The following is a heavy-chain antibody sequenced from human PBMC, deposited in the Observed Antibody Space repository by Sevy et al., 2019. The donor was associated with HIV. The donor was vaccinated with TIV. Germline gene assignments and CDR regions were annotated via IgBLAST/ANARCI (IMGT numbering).Heavy chain of an antibody. CDR2: ISSSSSYI. CDR1: GFTFSSYS. CDR3: ARVRYNYGSYYFDY. J-gene: IGHJ4*02. V-gene: IGHV3-21*04. Sequence: GGSLRLSCAASGFTFSSYSMNWVRQAPGKGLEWVSSISSSSSYIYYADSVKGRFTISRDNAKNSLYLQMNSLTAEDTAVYYCARVRYNYGSYYFDYWGQGTLVTVSS. D-gene: IGHD5-18*01.